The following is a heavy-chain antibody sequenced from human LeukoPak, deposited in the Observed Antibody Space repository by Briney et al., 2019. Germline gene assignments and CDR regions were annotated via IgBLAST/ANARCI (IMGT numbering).Heavy chain of an antibody. CDR1: GYTLTSYY. V-gene: IGHV1-46*01. CDR2: INPSGGST. J-gene: IGHJ3*02. CDR3: ARDASQYCYDSSGYLTGNPDAFDI. D-gene: IGHD3-22*01. Sequence: ASVKVSCKASGYTLTSYYMHWVRQAPGQGLEWMGIINPSGGSTSYAQKFQGRVTMIRDTSTSTVYMELSSLRSEDTAVYYCARDASQYCYDSSGYLTGNPDAFDIWGQGTMVTVSS.